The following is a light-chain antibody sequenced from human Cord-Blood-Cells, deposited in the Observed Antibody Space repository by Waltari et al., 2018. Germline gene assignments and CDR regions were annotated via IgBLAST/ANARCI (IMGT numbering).Light chain of an antibody. V-gene: IGLV2-14*01. CDR2: DVS. J-gene: IGLJ3*02. CDR3: SSYTSSSTLT. Sequence: QSALTQPASVSGSPGQSITISCTGTSSDVGGYNYFSWYQQHPGKAPKLMIYDVSNRPSGVSNRFSGSKSGNTASLTISGLQAEDEADYYCSSYTSSSTLTFGQGTK. CDR1: SSDVGGYNY.